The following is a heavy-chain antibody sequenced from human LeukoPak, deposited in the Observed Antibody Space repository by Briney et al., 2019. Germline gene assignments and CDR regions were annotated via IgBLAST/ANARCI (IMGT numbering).Heavy chain of an antibody. CDR2: IYYRGST. CDR3: ARQRGYSSSWYSP. CDR1: GGSISSYY. V-gene: IGHV4-59*08. J-gene: IGHJ5*02. Sequence: SETLSLTCTVSGGSISSYYWSWIRQHPGKGLEWIGDIYYRGSTNYNPSLKSRVTISVDTSKNQFSLQLSSVTAADTAVYYCARQRGYSSSWYSPWGQGTLVTVSS. D-gene: IGHD6-13*01.